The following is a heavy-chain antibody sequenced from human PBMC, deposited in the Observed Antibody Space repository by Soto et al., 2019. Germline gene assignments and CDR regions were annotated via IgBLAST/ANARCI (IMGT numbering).Heavy chain of an antibody. J-gene: IGHJ4*02. Sequence: EVQLVESGGGLVQPGGSLRLSCAASGFTFSTYWMGWVRQAPGKGLEWVAKIKEDGNEKDYVASVKGRFSISRDNAKNSLYLQMNGLRGEDTTVYYCARDPNRGGDYDYWGQGTLVTVSS. CDR2: IKEDGNEK. D-gene: IGHD3-16*01. CDR1: GFTFSTYW. V-gene: IGHV3-7*04. CDR3: ARDPNRGGDYDY.